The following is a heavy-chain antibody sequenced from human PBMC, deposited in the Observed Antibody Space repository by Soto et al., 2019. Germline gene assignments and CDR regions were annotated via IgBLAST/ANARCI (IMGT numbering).Heavy chain of an antibody. CDR3: AKDHSGGWYPDY. CDR2: ISYDGSNK. D-gene: IGHD6-19*01. Sequence: GGSLRLSCAASGFTFSSYGMHWVRQAPGKGLEWVAVISYDGSNKYYADSVKGRLTISRDNSKNTLSLQMNSLRAEDTAVYYCAKDHSGGWYPDYWGQGTLVTVSS. CDR1: GFTFSSYG. V-gene: IGHV3-30*18. J-gene: IGHJ4*02.